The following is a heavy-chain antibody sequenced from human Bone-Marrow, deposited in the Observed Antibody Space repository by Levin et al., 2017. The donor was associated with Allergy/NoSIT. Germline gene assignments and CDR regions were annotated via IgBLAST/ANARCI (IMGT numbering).Heavy chain of an antibody. Sequence: RSQTLSLTCTVSGVSISSSSFYWDLIRQPPGKGLEWIGSIYYSGSTYYNPSLKSRVTISADTSKNQFSLKLSSLTAADTAVYYCARHPPGIAASGGYFDYWGQGTLVTVSS. CDR1: GVSISSSSFY. CDR3: ARHPPGIAASGGYFDY. D-gene: IGHD6-13*01. V-gene: IGHV4-39*01. CDR2: IYYSGST. J-gene: IGHJ4*02.